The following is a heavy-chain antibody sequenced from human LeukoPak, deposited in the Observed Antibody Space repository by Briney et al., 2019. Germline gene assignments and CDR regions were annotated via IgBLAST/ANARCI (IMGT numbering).Heavy chain of an antibody. V-gene: IGHV4-59*01. CDR2: IYYSGST. J-gene: IGHJ4*02. CDR1: GGSISRYY. Sequence: SETLPLNYTVSGGSISRYYWSWIRQPPAKRLEWIGYIYYSGSTNCNPSLKSRVTISVDTTKNQFSLKLSSVTAADTAVYYCARYSSGWYMPVYYFDYWGQGTLVTVSS. D-gene: IGHD6-19*01. CDR3: ARYSSGWYMPVYYFDY.